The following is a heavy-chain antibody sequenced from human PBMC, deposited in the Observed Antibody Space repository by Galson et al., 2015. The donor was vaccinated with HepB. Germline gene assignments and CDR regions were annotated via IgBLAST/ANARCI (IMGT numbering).Heavy chain of an antibody. CDR1: GGSISSSSYY. Sequence: TLSLTCTVSGGSISSSSYYWGWIRQPPGKGLEWIRSIYYSGSTYFNPSLKSRVTISVDTSKNRVSLKLSSVTAADTAVYYCARLGGATDPLTAFDIWGQGTMVTVSS. V-gene: IGHV4-39*07. CDR3: ARLGGATDPLTAFDI. J-gene: IGHJ3*02. D-gene: IGHD1-26*01. CDR2: IYYSGST.